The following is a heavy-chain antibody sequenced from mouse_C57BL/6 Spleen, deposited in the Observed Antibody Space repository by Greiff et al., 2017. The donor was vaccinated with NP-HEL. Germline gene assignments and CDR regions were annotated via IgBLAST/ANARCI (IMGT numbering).Heavy chain of an antibody. J-gene: IGHJ2*01. Sequence: EVKVVESGGGLVQPGGSLSLSCAASGFTFTDYYMSWVRQPPGKALEWLGFIRNKANGYTTEYSASVKGRFTISRDNSQSILYLQMNALRAEDSATYYCARWRVYGSSFYFDYWGQGTTLTVSS. D-gene: IGHD1-1*01. CDR3: ARWRVYGSSFYFDY. CDR2: IRNKANGYTT. V-gene: IGHV7-3*01. CDR1: GFTFTDYY.